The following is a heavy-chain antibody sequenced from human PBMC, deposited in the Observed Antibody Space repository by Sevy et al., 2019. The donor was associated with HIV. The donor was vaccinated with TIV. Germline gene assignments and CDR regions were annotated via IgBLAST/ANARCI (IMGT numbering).Heavy chain of an antibody. CDR2: IKSKTDGGTT. D-gene: IGHD6-19*01. Sequence: GGSLRLSCAASGFTFSNAWMNWVRHAPGKGLEWVGRIKSKTDGGTTDYAAPVKGRFTISRDDSKNTLYLQMNSLKTEDTAVYYCTTDLQWLGPTYFDYWGQGTLVTVSS. J-gene: IGHJ4*02. CDR3: TTDLQWLGPTYFDY. CDR1: GFTFSNAW. V-gene: IGHV3-15*07.